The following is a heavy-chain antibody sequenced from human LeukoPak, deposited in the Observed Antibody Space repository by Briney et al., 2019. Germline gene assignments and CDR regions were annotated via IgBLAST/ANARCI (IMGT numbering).Heavy chain of an antibody. J-gene: IGHJ4*02. V-gene: IGHV5-51*01. CDR1: GYSFTSYW. CDR3: ARLPVYCSGGSCYFDY. CDR2: IYPGDSEA. D-gene: IGHD2-15*01. Sequence: GESLKISCKGSGYSFTSYWIGWVRQMPGKGLEWMGIIYPGDSEARYSPSSQGQVTISADKSISTAYLQWSSLKASDSAMYYSARLPVYCSGGSCYFDYWGEGTLVTVSS.